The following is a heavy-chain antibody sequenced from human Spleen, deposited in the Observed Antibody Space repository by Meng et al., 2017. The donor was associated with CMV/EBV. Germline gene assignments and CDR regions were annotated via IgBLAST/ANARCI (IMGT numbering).Heavy chain of an antibody. CDR2: FFHSGDT. J-gene: IGHJ4*02. CDR3: ARHLRGYSWPKSD. D-gene: IGHD1-26*01. V-gene: IGHV4-39*01. CDR1: DVSISNSTFF. Sequence: SETLSLTCTVTDVSISNSTFFWGWIRQPPGKGLEWIGSFFHSGDTYSNPSLRSRVAISVDTSKNQFSLRLNSVTAKDTAMYYCARHLRGYSWPKSDWGQGTLVTVSS.